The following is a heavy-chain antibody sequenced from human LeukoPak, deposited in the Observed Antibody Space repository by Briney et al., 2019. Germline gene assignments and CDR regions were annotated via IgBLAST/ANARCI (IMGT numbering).Heavy chain of an antibody. CDR2: ISRSSSHMYYA. J-gene: IGHJ4*02. Sequence: GGSLRLSCAASGFTFSNFPMTWVRQAPGKGLEWVSSISRSSSHMYYADYADSVKGRFTISRDNSKNTLYLQMNSLRAEDTAVYYCAKKSAYYYDSSGYYFDYWGQGTLVTVSS. V-gene: IGHV3-23*01. CDR3: AKKSAYYYDSSGYYFDY. D-gene: IGHD3-22*01. CDR1: GFTFSNFP.